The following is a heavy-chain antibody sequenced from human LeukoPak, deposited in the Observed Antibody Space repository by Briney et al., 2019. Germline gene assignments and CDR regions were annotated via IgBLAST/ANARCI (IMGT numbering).Heavy chain of an antibody. Sequence: GASVKVSCKASGYTFTSYGISWVRQAPGQGLEWMGWISAYNGNTNYAQKLQGRVTMTTDTSTSTAYMELRSLRSDDTAVYYCARDERTYSYGPGGYWGQGILVTVSS. CDR3: ARDERTYSYGPGGY. J-gene: IGHJ4*02. V-gene: IGHV1-18*01. D-gene: IGHD5-18*01. CDR2: ISAYNGNT. CDR1: GYTFTSYG.